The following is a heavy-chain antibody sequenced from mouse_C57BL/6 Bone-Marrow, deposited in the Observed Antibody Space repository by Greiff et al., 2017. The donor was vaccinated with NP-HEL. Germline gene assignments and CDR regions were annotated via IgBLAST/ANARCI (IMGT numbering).Heavy chain of an antibody. CDR1: GFTFSDYG. CDR3: ERKGWHWYFDV. Sequence: EVHLVESGGGLVKPGGSLKLSCAASGFTFSDYGMHWVRQAPEKGLEWVAYISSGSSTIYYADTVKGRFTISRDNAKNTLFLQMTSLRSEDTAMYYCERKGWHWYFDVWGTGTTVTVSS. D-gene: IGHD3-3*01. J-gene: IGHJ1*03. V-gene: IGHV5-17*01. CDR2: ISSGSSTI.